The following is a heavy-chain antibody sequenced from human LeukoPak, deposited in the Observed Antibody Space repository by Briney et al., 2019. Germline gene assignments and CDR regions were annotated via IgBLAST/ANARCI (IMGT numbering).Heavy chain of an antibody. V-gene: IGHV1-46*01. CDR3: ARAGPLRFLEWLFYFDY. CDR2: INPSGGST. Sequence: ASVKVSCKASGYTFTSYYMHWVRQVPGQGLEWMGIINPSGGSTSYAQKFQGRVTMTRDMSTSTVYMELSSLRSEDTAVYYCARAGPLRFLEWLFYFDYWGQGTLATVSS. D-gene: IGHD3-3*01. J-gene: IGHJ4*02. CDR1: GYTFTSYY.